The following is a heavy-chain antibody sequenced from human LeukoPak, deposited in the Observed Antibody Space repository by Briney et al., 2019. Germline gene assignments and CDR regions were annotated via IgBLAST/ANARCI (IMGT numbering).Heavy chain of an antibody. CDR2: INPTGTTT. CDR1: GYTFINNW. J-gene: IGHJ5*02. D-gene: IGHD3-10*01. V-gene: IGHV1-46*01. CDR3: ARDNSVGDIAWWFDP. Sequence: ASVKVSCKASGYTFINNWMHWVRQAPGQGLEWVGLINPTGTTTLYAQKFQGRVTLTRDMSTSTDYMELRSLKSEDTAVYYCARDNSVGDIAWWFDPWGQGTLVTVSS.